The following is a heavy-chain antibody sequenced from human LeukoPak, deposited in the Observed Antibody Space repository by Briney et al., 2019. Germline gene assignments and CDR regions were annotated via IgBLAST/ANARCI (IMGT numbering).Heavy chain of an antibody. V-gene: IGHV3-49*03. CDR3: SRGFTYGPDY. CDR2: IRIKASGGTI. D-gene: IGHD3-10*01. CDR1: GFTFGDYA. Sequence: PGRSLRLSCKTSGFTFGDYAMSWFRQAPGKGLEWVSSIRIKASGGTIMYAASVEGRFTISRDDSRSIAYLQMNSLKTEGTAIYYCSRGFTYGPDYWGQGTLVTVSS. J-gene: IGHJ4*02.